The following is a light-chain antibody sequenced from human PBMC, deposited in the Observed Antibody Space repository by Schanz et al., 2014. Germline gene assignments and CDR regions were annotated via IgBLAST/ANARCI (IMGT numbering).Light chain of an antibody. CDR3: QSYDSSVSAWV. J-gene: IGLJ3*02. Sequence: QSVLTQPPSVSGAPGQRVTISCTGSSSNIGAGYDVHWYQQVAGTAPRLRIFGDTNRPSGVPDRISGSKSDISASLAITGLQAEDEGDYYCQSYDSSVSAWVFGGGTKLTVL. CDR2: GDT. CDR1: SSNIGAGYD. V-gene: IGLV1-40*01.